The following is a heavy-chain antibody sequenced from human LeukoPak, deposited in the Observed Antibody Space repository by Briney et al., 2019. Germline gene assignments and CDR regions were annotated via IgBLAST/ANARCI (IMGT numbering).Heavy chain of an antibody. Sequence: PGGSLRLSCAASGFTFSSYTMNWVRQAPGKGLGWVAAISSSSRDIFYADSVKGRFSISRDNTHNSLSLRMNSLGAEDTAVYYCVREAAATLFDYWGQGTLVTVSS. J-gene: IGHJ4*02. D-gene: IGHD1-26*01. V-gene: IGHV3-21*01. CDR1: GFTFSSYT. CDR3: VREAAATLFDY. CDR2: ISSSSRDI.